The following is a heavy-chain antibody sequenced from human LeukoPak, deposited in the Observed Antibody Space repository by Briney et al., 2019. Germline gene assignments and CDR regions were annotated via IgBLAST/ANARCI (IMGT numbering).Heavy chain of an antibody. J-gene: IGHJ3*02. Sequence: GGSLRLSCAASGFTFDDYAMHWVRQARGKGVEWLSLFCGDGGSTFYADSVKGRFTISRHNSKNSLYLQMNSLRTEDTAWYYCAKAYIWFGERTDAFDIWGQGTMVTVSS. D-gene: IGHD3-10*01. CDR3: AKAYIWFGERTDAFDI. CDR2: FCGDGGST. V-gene: IGHV3-43*02. CDR1: GFTFDDYA.